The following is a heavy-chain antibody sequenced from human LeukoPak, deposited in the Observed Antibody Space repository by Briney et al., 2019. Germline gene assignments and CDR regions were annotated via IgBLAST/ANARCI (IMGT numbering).Heavy chain of an antibody. V-gene: IGHV4-61*02. CDR1: GASISSGGYY. Sequence: SETLSLTCTVSGASISSGGYYWSWIRQPAGKGLEWIGRIYASGKTNYNPSLKSRVTISVDTSNNQFSLNLSSVTAADTAVYYCARDRYYFDYWGQGTLVTVSS. CDR3: ARDRYYFDY. J-gene: IGHJ4*02. CDR2: IYASGKT.